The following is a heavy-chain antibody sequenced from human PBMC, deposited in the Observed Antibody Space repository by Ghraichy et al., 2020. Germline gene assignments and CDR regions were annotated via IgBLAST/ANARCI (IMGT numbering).Heavy chain of an antibody. CDR3: AREWGNYITGCYFDL. V-gene: IGHV4-39*02. CDR2: LYYSGST. J-gene: IGHJ2*01. Sequence: SETLSLTCTVSGGSISSSSYYWGWIRQPPGKGLEWIGSLYYSGSTYYTPSLKSRVTISVDTSKNQFSLDLNSVTAADTAVYYCAREWGNYITGCYFDLWGRGTLNTVSS. D-gene: IGHD1-20*01. CDR1: GGSISSSSYY.